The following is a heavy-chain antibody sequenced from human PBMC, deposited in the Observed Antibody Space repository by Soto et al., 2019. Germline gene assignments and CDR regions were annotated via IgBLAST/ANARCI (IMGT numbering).Heavy chain of an antibody. D-gene: IGHD6-6*01. CDR2: ISGSGGST. CDR1: GFTFSSYA. J-gene: IGHJ3*02. Sequence: GGSLRLSCAASGFTFSSYAMSWVRQAPGKGLEWVSAISGSGGSTYYADSVKGRLTTSRDNSKNTLYLQRNRLRAEATAVYSCAKDRPGALQQDAFDIWGQGTMVTVSS. CDR3: AKDRPGALQQDAFDI. V-gene: IGHV3-23*01.